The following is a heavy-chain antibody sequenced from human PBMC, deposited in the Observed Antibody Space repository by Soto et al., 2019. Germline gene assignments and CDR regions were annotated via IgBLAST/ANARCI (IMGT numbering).Heavy chain of an antibody. D-gene: IGHD5-12*01. CDR3: ARGVPITPGTFDY. V-gene: IGHV3-53*01. CDR2: IYSGGST. J-gene: IGHJ4*02. Sequence: GGSLSLSCAASGFIVSSTYMSWVRPAPGKGLEWISIIYSGGSTFYADSVKGRFTISRDNSKNTLYLQMNSLRAEDTAVYYCARGVPITPGTFDYRGLGTLVTVSS. CDR1: GFIVSSTY.